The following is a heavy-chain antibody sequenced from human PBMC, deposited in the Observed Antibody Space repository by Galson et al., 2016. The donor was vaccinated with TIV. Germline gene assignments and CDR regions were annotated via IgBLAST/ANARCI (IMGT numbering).Heavy chain of an antibody. V-gene: IGHV3-23*01. D-gene: IGHD5-12*01. J-gene: IGHJ4*02. CDR1: GFTFSSHA. CDR2: ISGGGGRT. Sequence: SLRLSCAVSGFTFSSHAMSWVRQAPGKGLEWVSGISGGGGRTYYADSVKGRFTISRDNSHSTLFLQMNSLRAEDTAVYYCSRETSSGFSGYGYLDQWGQGTLVTVSS. CDR3: SRETSSGFSGYGYLDQ.